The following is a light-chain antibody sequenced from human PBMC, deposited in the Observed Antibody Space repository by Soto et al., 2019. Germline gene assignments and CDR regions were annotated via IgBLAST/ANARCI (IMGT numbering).Light chain of an antibody. CDR1: SRDIGTSNL. CDR3: YSFTGISSSLFV. V-gene: IGLV2-23*01. J-gene: IGLJ1*01. CDR2: EDT. Sequence: QSALTQPASVSGSPGQSITISCTGTSRDIGTSNLVSWYQQYPGKAHKIMNYEDTKRPSGISYRFTGSKSGNTASLTISSLQFEDEAVYYCYSFTGISSSLFVFGTGTKVTVL.